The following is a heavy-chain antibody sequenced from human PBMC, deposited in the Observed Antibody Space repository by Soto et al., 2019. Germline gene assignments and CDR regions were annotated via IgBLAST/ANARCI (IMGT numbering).Heavy chain of an antibody. CDR2: IYSGGST. CDR3: ARASHRAAAFDP. D-gene: IGHD6-13*01. V-gene: IGHV3-66*01. Sequence: EVQLVESGGGLVQPGGSLRLSCAASGFTVSSNYMSWVRQAPGKGLEWVSVIYSGGSTYYADSVKGRFTISRDNSKNTLYLQMNSLRVEDTAVYYCARASHRAAAFDPWGQGTLVTVSS. CDR1: GFTVSSNY. J-gene: IGHJ5*02.